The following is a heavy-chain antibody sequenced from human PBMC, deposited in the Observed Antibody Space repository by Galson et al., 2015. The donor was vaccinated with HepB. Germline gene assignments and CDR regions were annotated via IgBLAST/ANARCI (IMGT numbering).Heavy chain of an antibody. Sequence: SVKVSCKAPGYILTTYVINWVRQAPGQGLEWMGWISVYNGNTINAQKFQGRLTMTSDTSTSTAYMDLRSLRSDDTAVYYCALSRGDYNWGYWGQGTLVTVSS. V-gene: IGHV1-18*04. CDR3: ALSRGDYNWGY. D-gene: IGHD5-24*01. CDR1: GYILTTYV. J-gene: IGHJ4*02. CDR2: ISVYNGNT.